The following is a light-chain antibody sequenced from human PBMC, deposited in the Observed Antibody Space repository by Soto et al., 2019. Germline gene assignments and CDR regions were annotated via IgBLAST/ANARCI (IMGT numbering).Light chain of an antibody. J-gene: IGLJ2*01. Sequence: QSVLTQPPSASGSPGQSVAISCTGTSSDVGGYDYVSWFQQNPGKAPKLMIYDVTKRPSGVPDRFSGSKSGNTASLTVSGLQAEDEAYYYCASAGGAYVVFGRGTKVTVL. CDR2: DVT. V-gene: IGLV2-8*01. CDR1: SSDVGGYDY. CDR3: ASAGGAYVV.